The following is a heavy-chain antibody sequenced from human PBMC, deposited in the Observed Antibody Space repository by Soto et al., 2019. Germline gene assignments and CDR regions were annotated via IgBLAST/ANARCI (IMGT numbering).Heavy chain of an antibody. Sequence: PGGSLRLSCAASGFTFDDYAMHWVRQAPGKGLEWVSGISWNSGSIGYADSVKGRFTISRDNAKNSLYLQMNSLRAEDTALYYYAKDMKLGEGFGELLTAYFDYWGQGTLVTVSS. D-gene: IGHD3-10*01. CDR3: AKDMKLGEGFGELLTAYFDY. J-gene: IGHJ4*02. CDR1: GFTFDDYA. V-gene: IGHV3-9*01. CDR2: ISWNSGSI.